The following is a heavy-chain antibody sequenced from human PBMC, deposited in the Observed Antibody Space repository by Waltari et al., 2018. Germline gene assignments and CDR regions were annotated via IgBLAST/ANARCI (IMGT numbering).Heavy chain of an antibody. CDR3: AHITAPPLKRGSYFDY. CDR1: GFSLSTPGVG. D-gene: IGHD2-21*02. J-gene: IGHJ4*02. V-gene: IGHV2-5*02. Sequence: QITLRESGPQLVRPSQTLTLTCTFSGFSLSTPGVGVGWLRQPPGKALEWLALIYWDGEERYRPSLKNRLTITKDSSKNQVVLTVTNVDPVDSGTYSCAHITAPPLKRGSYFDYWGQGTLVTVSS. CDR2: IYWDGEE.